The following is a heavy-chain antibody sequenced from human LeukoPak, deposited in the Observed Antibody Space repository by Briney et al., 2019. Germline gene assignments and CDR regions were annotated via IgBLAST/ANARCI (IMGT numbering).Heavy chain of an antibody. Sequence: SGPTLVNPTQTLTLTCTFSGFSLSTSGMRVSWIRQPPGKALEWLARIDWDDDKFYSTSLKTRLTISKDTSKNQVVLTMTNMDPVDTATYYCARTEQHYDYVWGSYRYSAFFDYWGQGTLVTVSS. D-gene: IGHD3-16*02. CDR2: IDWDDDK. J-gene: IGHJ4*02. V-gene: IGHV2-70*04. CDR3: ARTEQHYDYVWGSYRYSAFFDY. CDR1: GFSLSTSGMR.